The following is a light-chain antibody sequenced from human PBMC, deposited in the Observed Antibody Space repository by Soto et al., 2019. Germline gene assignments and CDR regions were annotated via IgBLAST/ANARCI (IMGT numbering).Light chain of an antibody. J-gene: IGKJ1*01. CDR1: QSVSNSY. CDR2: GSS. V-gene: IGKV3-20*01. Sequence: EIVLTQSPGTLSLSPGERATLSCRASQSVSNSYLAWYQQKPGQAPSLLIYGSSSRVTGIPDRFSDSGSGTDFTLTISRLEPEDFAVYYCQQYGGSPRTFCQGTKVEIK. CDR3: QQYGGSPRT.